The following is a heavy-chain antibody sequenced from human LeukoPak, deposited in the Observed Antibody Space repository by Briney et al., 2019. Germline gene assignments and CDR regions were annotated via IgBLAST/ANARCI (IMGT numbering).Heavy chain of an antibody. CDR2: ISAYNGNT. V-gene: IGHV1-18*01. CDR3: ARVPDRKGPLDY. Sequence: APVKVSCKASGYIFTSYGISWVRQAPGQGLEWMGWISAYNGNTNYAQKLQGRVTMTTDTSTSTAYMELRSLRSDDTAVYYCARVPDRKGPLDYWGQGTLVTVSS. CDR1: GYIFTSYG. J-gene: IGHJ4*02. D-gene: IGHD3-22*01.